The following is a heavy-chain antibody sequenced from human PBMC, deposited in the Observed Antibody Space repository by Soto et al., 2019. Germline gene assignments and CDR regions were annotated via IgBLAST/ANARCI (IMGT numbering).Heavy chain of an antibody. CDR2: ISYDGSNK. J-gene: IGHJ4*02. CDR3: AKDPRRMYSSSWYTGYFDY. V-gene: IGHV3-30*18. D-gene: IGHD6-13*01. Sequence: GGALRLSCAASGLTFSSYGMHWVRQAPGKGLEWVAVISYDGSNKYYADSVKGRFTISRDNSKNTLYLQMNSLRAEDTAVYYCAKDPRRMYSSSWYTGYFDYWGQGTLVTVSS. CDR1: GLTFSSYG.